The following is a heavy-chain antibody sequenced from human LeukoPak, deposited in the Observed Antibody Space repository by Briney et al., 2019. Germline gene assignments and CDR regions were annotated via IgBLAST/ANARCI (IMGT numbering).Heavy chain of an antibody. D-gene: IGHD1-26*01. V-gene: IGHV4-4*07. J-gene: IGHJ4*02. CDR2: IYTSGST. CDR1: GDSISGYY. Sequence: NPSESLSLTCTVSGDSISGYYWTWLRQPAGKGLEWIGRIYTSGSTNYNPSLKSRVTMSVDTSKNQFSLKMSSLTAADTAMYYCARARGGSGSYGHFDSWGQGTLVTVSS. CDR3: ARARGGSGSYGHFDS.